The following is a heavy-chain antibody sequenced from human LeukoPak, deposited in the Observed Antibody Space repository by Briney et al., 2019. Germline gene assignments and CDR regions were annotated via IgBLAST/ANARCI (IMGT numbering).Heavy chain of an antibody. CDR2: IYYSGST. CDR1: GGSISSSSYY. J-gene: IGHJ3*02. V-gene: IGHV4-39*01. CDR3: ARRKGGGWLEYQGTFDI. Sequence: KPSETLSLTCTVSGGSISSSSYYWGWIRQSPGKRLEWIGSIYYSGSTYYNPSLKSRVTISVDTSKNQFSLKLNSVTAADTAVYYCARRKGGGWLEYQGTFDIWGQGTMVTVSS. D-gene: IGHD6-19*01.